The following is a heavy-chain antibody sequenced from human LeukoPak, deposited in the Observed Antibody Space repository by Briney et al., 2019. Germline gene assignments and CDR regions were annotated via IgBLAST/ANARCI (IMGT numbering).Heavy chain of an antibody. CDR2: INSDSGGT. CDR1: GYTFNDYY. CDR3: ARLTQLRDAHYYYYYVDV. D-gene: IGHD3-10*01. Sequence: ASVKVSCKASGYTFNDYYIHWVRKAPGQGLEWMGRINSDSGGTYYAQKSQGRVTMTRDTSISTAYMELNRLTSDDTAVYFCARLTQLRDAHYYYYYVDVWGKGTTVTVSS. J-gene: IGHJ6*03. V-gene: IGHV1-2*06.